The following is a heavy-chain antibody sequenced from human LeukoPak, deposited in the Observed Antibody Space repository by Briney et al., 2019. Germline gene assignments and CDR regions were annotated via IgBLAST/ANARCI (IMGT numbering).Heavy chain of an antibody. Sequence: SETLSLTCTVSGGSVSSNSYYWSRIRQPPGKGLEWIGYIYYNGRTNYNPSLKSRVTILVDTSKNQFSLKLSSVTAADTAVYYCAREDNTGWYYFDNWGQGTLVTVSS. J-gene: IGHJ4*02. CDR1: GGSVSSNSYY. D-gene: IGHD6-19*01. CDR3: AREDNTGWYYFDN. V-gene: IGHV4-61*01. CDR2: IYYNGRT.